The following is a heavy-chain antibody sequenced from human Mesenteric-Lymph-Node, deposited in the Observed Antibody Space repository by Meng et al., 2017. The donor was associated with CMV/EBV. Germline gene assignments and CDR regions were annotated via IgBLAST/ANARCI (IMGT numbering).Heavy chain of an antibody. J-gene: IGHJ4*02. CDR1: GFAFRSYV. Sequence: SCAACGFAFRSYVLTWVRQARGKGLEWVSGNSGSGSTYYADSVKSRFTISRDNSKNTLYLQMNSLRAGDTAVYYCAKIRVSSWYFDYWGQGTLVTVSS. CDR2: NSGSGST. D-gene: IGHD6-13*01. V-gene: IGHV3-23*01. CDR3: AKIRVSSWYFDY.